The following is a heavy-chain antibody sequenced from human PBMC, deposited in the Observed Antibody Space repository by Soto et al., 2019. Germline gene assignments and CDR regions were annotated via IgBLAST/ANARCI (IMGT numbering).Heavy chain of an antibody. D-gene: IGHD3-9*01. J-gene: IGHJ4*02. CDR1: GFTFSSFS. Sequence: GGSLRLSCAASGFTFSSFSMNWVRQAPGKGLEWLSYIGSSGSTRYYADSVKGRFTISRDNAKNSLYLQMNSLRAEDTAVYYCARDWSDYDILTGYGANDDDYWGQGTLVTVSS. CDR2: IGSSGSTR. CDR3: ARDWSDYDILTGYGANDDDY. V-gene: IGHV3-48*04.